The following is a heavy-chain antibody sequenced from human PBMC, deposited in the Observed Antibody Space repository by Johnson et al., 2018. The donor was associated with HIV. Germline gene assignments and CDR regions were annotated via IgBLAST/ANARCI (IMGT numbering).Heavy chain of an antibody. CDR2: ISDDGSKI. CDR1: GFTFSSYA. Sequence: QVQLVESGGGLIQPGGSLRLSCAASGFTFSSYAMHWVRQAPGKGLEWVAVISDDGSKIYHADSVKGRFTISRDNSKNPLYLQMNSLRVEDTAMYYGARGPILEWLSGDGFDMWGQGTMVTV. V-gene: IGHV3-30*04. D-gene: IGHD3-3*01. J-gene: IGHJ3*02. CDR3: ARGPILEWLSGDGFDM.